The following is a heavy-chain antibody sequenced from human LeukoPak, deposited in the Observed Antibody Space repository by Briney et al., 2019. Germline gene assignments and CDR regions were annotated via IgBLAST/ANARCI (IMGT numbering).Heavy chain of an antibody. CDR2: IYSGGTT. CDR1: GFNVTTNY. J-gene: IGHJ4*02. CDR3: ARDQDSSGWSPFDY. V-gene: IGHV3-53*01. Sequence: GGSLRLSCAASGFNVTTNYMSWVRQAPGKGLEWVSVIYSGGTTYYADSVKGRFTISRDISKNTLSLQMNSLRAEDTAVYYCARDQDSSGWSPFDYWGQGTLVTVSS. D-gene: IGHD6-19*01.